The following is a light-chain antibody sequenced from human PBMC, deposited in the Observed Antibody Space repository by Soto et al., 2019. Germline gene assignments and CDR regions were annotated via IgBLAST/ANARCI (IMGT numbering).Light chain of an antibody. J-gene: IGKJ1*01. CDR1: QSISSW. CDR2: KAS. V-gene: IGKV1-5*03. Sequence: DIQITQSPSTLSATLGDRVTITSRASQSISSWLAWYQQKPGKAPXXLIYKASSLESGVPSRFSGSASGTESTLTISSLKPDDFATYYCQQYSSYSTFGQGTKVDIK. CDR3: QQYSSYST.